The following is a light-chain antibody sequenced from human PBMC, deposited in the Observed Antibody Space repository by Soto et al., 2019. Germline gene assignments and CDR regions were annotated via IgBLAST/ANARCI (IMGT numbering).Light chain of an antibody. CDR3: MLTYSGPWV. V-gene: IGLV7-46*01. CDR2: DTS. J-gene: IGLJ3*02. CDR1: TGAVTSSHY. Sequence: QTVVTQEPSLTVSPGGTVTLTCGSSTGAVTSSHYPYWLQQKPGQAPRTLIFDTSDKHSWTPARFSGSLLGGKAALTLSGAQPEDEADYYCMLTYSGPWVFGGGTKVTVL.